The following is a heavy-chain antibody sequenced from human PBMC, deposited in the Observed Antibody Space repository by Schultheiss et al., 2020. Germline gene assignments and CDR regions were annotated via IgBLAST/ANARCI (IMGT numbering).Heavy chain of an antibody. V-gene: IGHV4-59*12. CDR3: ARVVATGTGTYYYYYGMDV. J-gene: IGHJ6*02. CDR1: GGSISSYF. D-gene: IGHD1-1*01. Sequence: SETLSLTCTVSGGSISSYFWSWIRQPPGKGLEWIGYIYYSGSTNYNPSLKSRVTISVDKSKNQFSLKLSSVTAADTAVYYCARVVATGTGTYYYYYGMDVWGQGTTVTVSS. CDR2: IYYSGST.